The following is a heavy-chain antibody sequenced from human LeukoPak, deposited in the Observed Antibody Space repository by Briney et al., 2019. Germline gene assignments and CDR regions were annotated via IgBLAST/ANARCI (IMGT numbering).Heavy chain of an antibody. CDR1: GGSISSYY. CDR3: ARQILVWRTRGGYYYYYGMDV. D-gene: IGHD2/OR15-2a*01. J-gene: IGHJ6*02. Sequence: SETLSLTCTVSGGSISSYYWSWIRQPPGKGLEWIGYIYYSGSTNYNPSLKSRVTISVDTSKDQFSLKLSSVTAADTALYYCARQILVWRTRGGYYYYYGMDVWGQGTTVTVSS. V-gene: IGHV4-59*08. CDR2: IYYSGST.